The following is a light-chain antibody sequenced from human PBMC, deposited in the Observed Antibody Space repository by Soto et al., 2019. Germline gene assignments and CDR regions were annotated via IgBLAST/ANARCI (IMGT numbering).Light chain of an antibody. J-gene: IGKJ4*01. CDR2: DAS. Sequence: EIVLRQSPVTLSLSPGERATLSCRTSQSVSTYLGWYQQKPGQAPRLLIYDASNRATGIPARFSGSGSGTDFTLTISSLEPEDSAVYYCQQRTNWPLTFGGGTKVGI. CDR1: QSVSTY. V-gene: IGKV3-11*01. CDR3: QQRTNWPLT.